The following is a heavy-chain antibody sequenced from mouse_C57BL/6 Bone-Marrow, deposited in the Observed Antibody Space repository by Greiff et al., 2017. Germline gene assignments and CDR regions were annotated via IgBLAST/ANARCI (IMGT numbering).Heavy chain of an antibody. CDR1: GYTFTSYG. Sequence: VQLQQSGAELARPGASVKLSCKASGYTFTSYGISWVKQRTGQGLEWIGEIYPRSGNTYYNEKLKGKATLTADKSSSTAYMELSSLTSEHSAVYFCAREMITQYYFDYWGQGTTLTVSS. D-gene: IGHD2-4*01. V-gene: IGHV1-81*01. CDR2: IYPRSGNT. CDR3: AREMITQYYFDY. J-gene: IGHJ2*01.